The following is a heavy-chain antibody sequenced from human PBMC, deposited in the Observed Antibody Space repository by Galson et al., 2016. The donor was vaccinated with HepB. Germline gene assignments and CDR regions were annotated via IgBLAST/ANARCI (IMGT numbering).Heavy chain of an antibody. J-gene: IGHJ6*02. CDR3: AKDHTGSTVGWSDGMDV. D-gene: IGHD1-7*01. CDR2: ITGTGGGT. Sequence: SLRLSCAASGFTFNTYAMTWVRQAPGKGLEWISGITGTGGGTYYADSVKGRFTISRDASKNTLFLQLSSLRVEDTAVYYCAKDHTGSTVGWSDGMDVWGQGTRVTVSS. CDR1: GFTFNTYA. V-gene: IGHV3-23*01.